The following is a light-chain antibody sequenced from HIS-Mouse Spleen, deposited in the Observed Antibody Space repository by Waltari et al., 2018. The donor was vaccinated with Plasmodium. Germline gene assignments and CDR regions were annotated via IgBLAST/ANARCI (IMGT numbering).Light chain of an antibody. CDR3: QVWDSSSDHPV. CDR2: DDS. V-gene: IGLV3-21*02. Sequence: SYVLTQPPSVSVAPGQTARITCGGNNMGSNSVHWYQHKPGQAPVLVVYDDSDRPSGIPERFSGSNSGNTATLTISRVEAGDEADYYCQVWDSSSDHPVFGGGTKLTVL. J-gene: IGLJ2*01. CDR1: NMGSNS.